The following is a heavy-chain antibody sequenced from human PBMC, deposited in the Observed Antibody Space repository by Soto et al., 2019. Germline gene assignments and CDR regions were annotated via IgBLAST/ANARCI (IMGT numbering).Heavy chain of an antibody. CDR3: TTDLQNRPYTWNFY. J-gene: IGHJ4*02. Sequence: EVQLAVSGGGFVKPGGSLRLSCAVSGFSFSDAWLNWVRQAPGKGLEWVGRIKTKSDSAATDYAAPVKGRFIISRDDSKNTLFLQLNSLQAEDTAVYYCTTDLQNRPYTWNFYCGKGTLVTVSS. D-gene: IGHD1-7*01. CDR1: GFSFSDAW. V-gene: IGHV3-15*07. CDR2: IKTKSDSAAT.